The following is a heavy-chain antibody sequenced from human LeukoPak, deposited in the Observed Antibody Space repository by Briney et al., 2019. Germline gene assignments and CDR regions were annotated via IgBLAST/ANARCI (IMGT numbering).Heavy chain of an antibody. V-gene: IGHV1-46*03. CDR1: GYTLTSYY. Sequence: ASVKVSCKASGYTLTSYYMHWVRQAPGQGLEWMGIINPSGGSTSYAQKFQGRVTMTRDTSTSTVYMELSSLRSEDTAVYYCARAAAAGTLPDYWGQGTLVTVSS. CDR3: ARAAAAGTLPDY. J-gene: IGHJ4*02. D-gene: IGHD6-13*01. CDR2: INPSGGST.